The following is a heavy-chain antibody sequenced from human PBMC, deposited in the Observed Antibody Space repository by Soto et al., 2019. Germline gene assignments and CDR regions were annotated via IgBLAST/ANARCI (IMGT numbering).Heavy chain of an antibody. J-gene: IGHJ3*02. D-gene: IGHD4-17*01. V-gene: IGHV4-34*01. CDR1: GGSFSGYY. CDR3: ARGDYGDYVVDAFDI. Sequence: QVQLQQWGAGLLKPSETLSLTCAVYGGSFSGYYWSWIRQPPGKGLEWIGEINHSGSTNYNPSLKSRVTISVDPSKNQFSLKLSSVTAADTAVYYCARGDYGDYVVDAFDIWGQGTMVTVSS. CDR2: INHSGST.